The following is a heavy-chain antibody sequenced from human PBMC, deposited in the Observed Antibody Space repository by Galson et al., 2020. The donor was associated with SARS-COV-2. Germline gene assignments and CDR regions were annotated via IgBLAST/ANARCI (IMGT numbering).Heavy chain of an antibody. CDR3: ARDPAPLSGDNYYYGMDV. D-gene: IGHD2-21*01. J-gene: IGHJ6*02. CDR2: ISYSGST. CDR1: DAPMSSYY. V-gene: IGHV4-59*01. Sequence: ETSETLSLTCSASDAPMSSYYWSWIRQPPGKGLEWLGYISYSGSTSYNPSPRSRFTISVDLSKNQLSLKVTSVAAADTAVYYCARDPAPLSGDNYYYGMDVWGRGTTVTVSS.